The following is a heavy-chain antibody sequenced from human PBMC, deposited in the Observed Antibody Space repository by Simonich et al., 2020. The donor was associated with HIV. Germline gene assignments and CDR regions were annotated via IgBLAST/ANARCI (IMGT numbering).Heavy chain of an antibody. CDR2: INHSRST. V-gene: IGHV4-34*01. D-gene: IGHD6-13*01. Sequence: QVQLQQWGAGLLKPSETLSLTCAVYGGSFSGYFWSWIRQPPGKGLVWFGEINHSRSTNYNPSLKSRVTISVDTSKNQFSLKLSSVTAADTAVYYCARLTAGGLGEYFQHWGQGTLVTVSS. J-gene: IGHJ1*01. CDR1: GGSFSGYF. CDR3: ARLTAGGLGEYFQH.